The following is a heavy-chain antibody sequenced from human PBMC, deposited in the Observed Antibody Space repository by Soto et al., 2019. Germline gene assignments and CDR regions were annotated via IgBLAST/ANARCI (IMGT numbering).Heavy chain of an antibody. CDR3: AKDVFGESYYFDY. CDR1: GFTFSSYG. V-gene: IGHV3-30*18. D-gene: IGHD3-10*02. Sequence: QVQLVESGGGVVQPGRSLRLSCAASGFTFSSYGMHWVRQAPGKGLEWVAVISYDGSNKYYADSVKGRFTISRDNSKNTLYLQMNSLRAEDTAVYYCAKDVFGESYYFDYWGQGTLFTVSS. CDR2: ISYDGSNK. J-gene: IGHJ4*02.